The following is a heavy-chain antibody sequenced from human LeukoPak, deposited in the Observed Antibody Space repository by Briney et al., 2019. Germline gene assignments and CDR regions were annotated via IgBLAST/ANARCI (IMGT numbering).Heavy chain of an antibody. J-gene: IGHJ4*02. CDR2: IFHGGST. D-gene: IGHD2-21*02. CDR3: ARRVTASSYYLDS. CDR1: GGSISSGGYS. V-gene: IGHV4-30-2*01. Sequence: PSETLSLTCAISGGSISSGGYSWTWIRQPPGKGLEWVGYIFHGGSTYYNPSLKSRVAISIDRSKNQFSLSLSSVTAADTALYYCARRVTASSYYLDSWGQGTLVTVSS.